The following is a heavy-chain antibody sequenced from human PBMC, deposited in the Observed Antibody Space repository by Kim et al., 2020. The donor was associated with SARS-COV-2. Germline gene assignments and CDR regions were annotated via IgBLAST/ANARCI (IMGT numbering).Heavy chain of an antibody. J-gene: IGHJ4*02. CDR3: ARTRDGYNSY. Sequence: RTYYNPTLKSRVTISVDTSKNQFSLKLSSVTAADTAVYYCARTRDGYNSYWGQGTLVTVSS. V-gene: IGHV4-31*02. D-gene: IGHD5-12*01. CDR2: RT.